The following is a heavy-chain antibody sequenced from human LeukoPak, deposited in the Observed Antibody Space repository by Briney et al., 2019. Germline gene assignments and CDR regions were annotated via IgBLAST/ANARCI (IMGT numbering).Heavy chain of an antibody. J-gene: IGHJ4*02. V-gene: IGHV4-4*07. D-gene: IGHD5-18*01. CDR1: GGSISSYY. CDR2: IYTSGST. CDR3: ARDKGTGYSYGYAFDY. Sequence: SETLSLTCTVSGGSISSYYWSWIRQPAGKGLEWIGRIYTSGSTNYNPSLKSRVTMSVDTSKNQFSLKLSSVTAADTAVYYCARDKGTGYSYGYAFDYWGQGTLVTVSS.